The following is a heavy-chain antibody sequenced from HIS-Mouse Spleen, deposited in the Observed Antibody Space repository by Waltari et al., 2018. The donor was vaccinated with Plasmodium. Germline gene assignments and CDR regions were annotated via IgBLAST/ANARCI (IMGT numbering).Heavy chain of an antibody. CDR2: INHSGST. CDR3: ARGQLGIDAFDI. CDR1: GGSFSGSY. V-gene: IGHV4-34*01. Sequence: QVQLQQWGAGLLKPSETLSLTCAVYGGSFSGSYWSWIRQPPGKGLEWFGEINHSGSTNYNPSLKSRVTISVDTSKNQFSLKLSSVTAADTAVYYCARGQLGIDAFDIWGQGTMVTVSS. D-gene: IGHD7-27*01. J-gene: IGHJ3*02.